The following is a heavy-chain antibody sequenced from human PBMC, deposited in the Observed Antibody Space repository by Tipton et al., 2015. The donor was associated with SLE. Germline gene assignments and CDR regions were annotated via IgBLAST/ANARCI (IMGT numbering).Heavy chain of an antibody. Sequence: TLSLTCTVSGGSISSSSYYWGWIRQPPGKGLEWIGSIYHSGSTYYNPSLKSRVTISVDTSKNQFSLKLGSVTAADTAVYYCAIQRLRFWAFDIWGQGTMVTVSS. CDR1: GGSISSSSYY. CDR2: IYHSGST. CDR3: AIQRLRFWAFDI. D-gene: IGHD5-12*01. J-gene: IGHJ3*02. V-gene: IGHV4-39*07.